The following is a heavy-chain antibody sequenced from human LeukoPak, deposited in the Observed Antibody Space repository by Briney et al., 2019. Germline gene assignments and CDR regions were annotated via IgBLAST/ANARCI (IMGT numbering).Heavy chain of an antibody. CDR2: IYYSGSN. J-gene: IGHJ6*02. CDR3: ARLHGRYYYYGMDV. Sequence: SETLSLTCTVSGGSISSYYWSWIRRPPGGGLEWIGQIYYSGSNAYNPSLKSRVTISVDTSKNQFSLNLTSVTAADTAVYYCARLHGRYYYYGMDVWGQGTTVTVS. V-gene: IGHV4-59*01. CDR1: GGSISSYY.